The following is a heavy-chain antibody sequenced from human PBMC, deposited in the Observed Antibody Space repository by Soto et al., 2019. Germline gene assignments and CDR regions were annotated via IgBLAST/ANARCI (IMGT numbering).Heavy chain of an antibody. V-gene: IGHV3-23*05. CDR1: GLPHSNFA. J-gene: IGHJ4*02. CDR2: IYGSGRGI. CDR3: AKDAVYNDGLWLMDH. Sequence: LRLSCTASGLPHSNFAMMWVRQAPGKGLECVSGIYGSGRGIEYADSVKGRFTISRDNSKNTVYLQMTDLRADDTAVYYCAKDAVYNDGLWLMDHWGQGTQVTVSS. D-gene: IGHD3-16*01.